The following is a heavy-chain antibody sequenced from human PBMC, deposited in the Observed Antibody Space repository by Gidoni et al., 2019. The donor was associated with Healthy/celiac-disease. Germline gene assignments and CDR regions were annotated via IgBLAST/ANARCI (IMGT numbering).Heavy chain of an antibody. D-gene: IGHD3-10*01. J-gene: IGHJ4*02. Sequence: EVQLLESGGGFVQTGGSLRLSCAAAGFTFSGFVMSWVRQAPGKGLEWVSGISETGNTTYYADSVKGRFSISRDNSKNTLSLQMNSLRAEDTALYYCANPLGGHXGXWGQGTLVTVS. CDR1: GFTFSGFV. CDR2: ISETGNTT. CDR3: ANPLGGHXGX. V-gene: IGHV3-23*01.